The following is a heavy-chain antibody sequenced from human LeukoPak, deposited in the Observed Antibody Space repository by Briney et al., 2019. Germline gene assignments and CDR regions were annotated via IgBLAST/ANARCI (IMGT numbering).Heavy chain of an antibody. CDR1: GFTFSDYA. J-gene: IGHJ4*02. V-gene: IGHV3-23*01. D-gene: IGHD2-21*01. CDR2: ISDTGRRT. CDR3: ARHDGFIPF. Sequence: GSLRLSCAASGFTFSDYAMSWVRQAAGKGLEWVSGISDTGRRTYYTDSVKGRFTISRDDSKKTVYLQMDTLRAEDTAIYFCARHDGFIPFWGQGTLVIVSS.